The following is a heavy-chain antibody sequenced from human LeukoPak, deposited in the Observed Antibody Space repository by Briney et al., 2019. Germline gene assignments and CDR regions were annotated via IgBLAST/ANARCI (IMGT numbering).Heavy chain of an antibody. CDR2: ISGSGGST. CDR1: GFTFSSYA. J-gene: IGHJ4*02. D-gene: IGHD3-16*02. CDR3: AKEHYIWGSYRYTGSGY. Sequence: GGSLRLSCAASGFTFSSYAMSWVRQAPGKGLEWVSAISGSGGSTYYADSVKGRFTISRDNSKNTLYLQMNSLRAEDTAVYYCAKEHYIWGSYRYTGSGYWGQGTLVTVSS. V-gene: IGHV3-23*01.